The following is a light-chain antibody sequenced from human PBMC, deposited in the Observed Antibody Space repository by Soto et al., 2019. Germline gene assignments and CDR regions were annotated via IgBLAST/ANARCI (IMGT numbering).Light chain of an antibody. CDR3: QSYDSSLSCSV. V-gene: IGLV1-40*01. J-gene: IGLJ1*01. Sequence: QSVLTQPPSVSGAPGQRVTISCTGTSSNIGTGYDVHWYQQLPGTAPKLLIYGNSNRPSGVPDRFSGSKSGTSASLAITGLQAEDEADYYCQSYDSSLSCSVFGTGTKLTVL. CDR1: SSNIGTGYD. CDR2: GNS.